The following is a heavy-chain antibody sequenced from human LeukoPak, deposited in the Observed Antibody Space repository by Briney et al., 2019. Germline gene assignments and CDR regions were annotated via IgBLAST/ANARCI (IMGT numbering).Heavy chain of an antibody. J-gene: IGHJ3*02. Sequence: ASVKVSCKASGYTFTSYGISWVRQAPGQGLEWMGWISAYNGNTNYAQKLQGRVTMTTDTSTSTAYMELRSLRSDDTAVYYCARDTYSSGWFDAFDIWGQGTMVTVSS. CDR1: GYTFTSYG. CDR3: ARDTYSSGWFDAFDI. V-gene: IGHV1-18*01. CDR2: ISAYNGNT. D-gene: IGHD6-19*01.